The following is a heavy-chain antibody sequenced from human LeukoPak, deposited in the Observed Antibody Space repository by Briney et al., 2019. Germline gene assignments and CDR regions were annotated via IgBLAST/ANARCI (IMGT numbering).Heavy chain of an antibody. CDR1: GFTFSSYG. D-gene: IGHD6-13*01. CDR2: ISDDGTRK. J-gene: IGHJ6*02. V-gene: IGHV3-30*03. CDR3: ARDRAVYGQQLIYYYYGMDV. Sequence: GGSLRLSCAASGFTFSSYGIHWVRLAPGKGLEWVAVISDDGTRKYYADSVQGRFTISRDNSRNTLYLQMNSLRAEDTAVYYCARDRAVYGQQLIYYYYGMDVWGQGTTVTVSS.